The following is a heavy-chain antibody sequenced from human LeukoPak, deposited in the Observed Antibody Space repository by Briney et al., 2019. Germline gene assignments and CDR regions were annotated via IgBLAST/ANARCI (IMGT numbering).Heavy chain of an antibody. CDR3: ARDRRIVVVPAARGYYYGMDV. D-gene: IGHD2-2*01. Sequence: ASVKVSCKASGYTFTGYYMHWVRQAPGQGLEWMGIINPSGGSTSYAQKFQGRVTMTRDTSTSTVYMELSSLRSEDAAVYYCARDRRIVVVPAARGYYYGMDVWGQGTTVTVSS. CDR1: GYTFTGYY. J-gene: IGHJ6*02. V-gene: IGHV1-46*01. CDR2: INPSGGST.